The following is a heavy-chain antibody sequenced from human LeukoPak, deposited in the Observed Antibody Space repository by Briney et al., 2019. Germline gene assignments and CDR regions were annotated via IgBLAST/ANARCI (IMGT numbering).Heavy chain of an antibody. CDR3: VRDYLLRPHNDFWSGYYTGFDP. V-gene: IGHV3-74*01. J-gene: IGHJ5*02. D-gene: IGHD3-3*01. CDR2: IKTDGSST. Sequence: GGSLSLSCEASGFTFSSYWMHWVRQAPGKGLVWVSCIKTDGSSTSYADSVKGRFTISRDNAKNTLYLQMNSLRAEDTAVYYCVRDYLLRPHNDFWSGYYTGFDPWGQGTLVTVSS. CDR1: GFTFSSYW.